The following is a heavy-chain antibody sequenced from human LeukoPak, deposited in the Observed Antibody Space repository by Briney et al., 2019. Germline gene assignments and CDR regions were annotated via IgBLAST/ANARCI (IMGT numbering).Heavy chain of an antibody. D-gene: IGHD6-13*01. J-gene: IGHJ3*02. CDR3: ATYRGSSWYERGAFDI. V-gene: IGHV4-4*02. Sequence: KSSGTLSLTCAVSGGSISSSNWWSWVRQPPGKGLEWIGEIYHSGSTNYNPSLKSRVTISVDTSKNQFSLKLSSVTAADTAVYYCATYRGSSWYERGAFDIWGQGTMVTVSS. CDR2: IYHSGST. CDR1: GGSISSSNW.